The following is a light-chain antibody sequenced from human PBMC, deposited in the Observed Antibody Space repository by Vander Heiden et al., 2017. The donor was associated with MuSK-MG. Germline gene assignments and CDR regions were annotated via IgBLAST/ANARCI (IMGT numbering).Light chain of an antibody. J-gene: IGLJ3*02. CDR2: NDT. CDR3: PPADSSATWV. Sequence: SYELTQPPSVSVSPGQTARITCSGDALPKQYVYCYQQKPAHPLRRVIYNDTERPAVLPDRFSGSCSGTTATTTISGVQAEDDAEYYCPPADSSATWVFGGGTKLTVL. V-gene: IGLV3-25*03. CDR1: ALPKQY.